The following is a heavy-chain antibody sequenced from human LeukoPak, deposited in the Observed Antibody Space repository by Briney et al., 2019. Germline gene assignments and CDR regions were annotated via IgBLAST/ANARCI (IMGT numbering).Heavy chain of an antibody. D-gene: IGHD6-19*01. CDR1: GFTFSSYS. CDR2: ISSSSSYI. CDR3: ARDLSAFYSSGWYYFDY. Sequence: GGSLRLSCAVSGFTFSSYSMNWVRQAPGKGLEWVSSISSSSSYIYYADSVKGRFTISRDNAKNSLYLQMNSLRAEDTAVYYCARDLSAFYSSGWYYFDYWGQGTLVTVSS. V-gene: IGHV3-21*01. J-gene: IGHJ4*02.